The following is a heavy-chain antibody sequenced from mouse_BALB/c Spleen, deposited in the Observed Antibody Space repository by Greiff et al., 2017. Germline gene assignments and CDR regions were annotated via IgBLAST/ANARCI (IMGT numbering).Heavy chain of an antibody. J-gene: IGHJ1*01. CDR1: GYTFTSYW. V-gene: IGHV1-5*01. CDR3: TRNYGNWYFDV. CDR2: IYPGNSDT. D-gene: IGHD1-1*01. Sequence: VHVKQSGTVLARPGASVKMSCKASGYTFTSYWMHWVKQRPGQGLEWIGAIYPGNSDTSYNQKFKGKAKLTAVTSTSTAYMELSSLTNEDSAVYYCTRNYGNWYFDVWGAGTTVTVSS.